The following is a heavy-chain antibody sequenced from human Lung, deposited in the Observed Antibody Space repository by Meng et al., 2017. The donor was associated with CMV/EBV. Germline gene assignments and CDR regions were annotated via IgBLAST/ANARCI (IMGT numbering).Heavy chain of an antibody. CDR3: ARSRAGAANPSPDY. V-gene: IGHV4-30-4*08. CDR2: IYYSEST. D-gene: IGHD6-13*01. J-gene: IGHJ4*02. CDR1: GASISGSDLY. Sequence: LTCXVSGASISGSDLYWSWIRQPPGKGLEWIGYIYYSESTYFKSYLGSRVTISDDTSKNQFSLRLTSVTAADTAVYYCARSRAGAANPSPDYWGQGTLVTVSS.